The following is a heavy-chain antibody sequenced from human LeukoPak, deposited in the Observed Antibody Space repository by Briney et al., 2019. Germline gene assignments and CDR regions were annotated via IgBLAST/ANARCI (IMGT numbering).Heavy chain of an antibody. CDR2: IYYTGST. V-gene: IGHV4-39*01. CDR1: GGSISGSSYY. Sequence: SETLSLTCTVSGGSISGSSYYWGWIRQPPGKGLEWIGSIYYTGSTYYNPSLKSRVTISVDTSKNQFSLKLSSVTAADTAVYYCARLHYGGNYGYYYYYMDVWGKGTTVTISS. J-gene: IGHJ6*03. D-gene: IGHD4-23*01. CDR3: ARLHYGGNYGYYYYYMDV.